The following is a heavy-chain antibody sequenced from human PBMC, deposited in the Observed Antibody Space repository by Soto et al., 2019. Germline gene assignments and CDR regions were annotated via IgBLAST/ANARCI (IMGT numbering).Heavy chain of an antibody. CDR1: GFTFSSYA. CDR3: ARVPHDYGDPVHEDY. Sequence: QVQLVESGGGVVQPGRSLRLSCAASGFTFSSYAMHWVRQAPGKGLEWVAVISYDGSNKYYADSVKGRFTISRDNSKNTLYLQMNSLRAEDTAVYYCARVPHDYGDPVHEDYWGQGTLVTVSS. J-gene: IGHJ4*02. CDR2: ISYDGSNK. V-gene: IGHV3-30-3*01. D-gene: IGHD4-17*01.